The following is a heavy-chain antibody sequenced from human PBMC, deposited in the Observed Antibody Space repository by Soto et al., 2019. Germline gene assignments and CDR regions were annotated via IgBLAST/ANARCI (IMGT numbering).Heavy chain of an antibody. Sequence: HVQLVQSGAEVKKPGSSVKVSSKASGGTFSSYTIRWVRQAPGQGLEWMGRIIPILGIANYAQKFQGRVTITADKSTSIAYMELSSLRSEDTAVYYCASRPDYGDYEGEYFQHWGQGTLVTVSS. V-gene: IGHV1-69*02. CDR2: IIPILGIA. D-gene: IGHD4-17*01. CDR3: ASRPDYGDYEGEYFQH. CDR1: GGTFSSYT. J-gene: IGHJ1*01.